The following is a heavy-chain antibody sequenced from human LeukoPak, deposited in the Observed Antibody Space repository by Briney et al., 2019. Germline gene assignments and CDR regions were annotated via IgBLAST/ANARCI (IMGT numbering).Heavy chain of an antibody. Sequence: GGSLRLSCAASGFTLCNNYMSLVPQAPGKGLEWVSVIYSGGSTYYADSVKGRFTISRDNSKNTLYLQMNSLRAEDTAVYYCAREWELLYWGQGTLVTVSS. V-gene: IGHV3-53*01. D-gene: IGHD1-26*01. CDR3: AREWELLY. CDR1: GFTLCNNY. CDR2: IYSGGST. J-gene: IGHJ4*02.